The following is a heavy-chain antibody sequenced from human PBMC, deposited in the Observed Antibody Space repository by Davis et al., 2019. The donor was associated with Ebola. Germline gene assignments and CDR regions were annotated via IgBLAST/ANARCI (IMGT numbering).Heavy chain of an antibody. CDR3: AKGDRMDV. Sequence: GGSLRLSCAASGFTFSSYGMHWVRQAPGKGLEWVAVISHDGSNKYYADSVKGRFTISRDNSKNTLYLQMNSLGAEDTAVYYCAKGDRMDVWGQGTTVTVSS. CDR2: ISHDGSNK. CDR1: GFTFSSYG. J-gene: IGHJ6*02. V-gene: IGHV3-30*18.